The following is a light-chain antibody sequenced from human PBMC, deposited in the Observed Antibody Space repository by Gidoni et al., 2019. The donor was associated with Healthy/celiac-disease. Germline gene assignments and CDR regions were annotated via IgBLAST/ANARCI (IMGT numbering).Light chain of an antibody. CDR3: QQRGNWPS. J-gene: IGKJ4*01. Sequence: EIVFTQSPATLSLSPGERATLSCRASQSVSSYLAWYQQKPGQAPRLLIYDASNRATGIPARFSGSGSGTDFTLTISSLEPEDFAVYYCQQRGNWPSFGGGTKVEIK. CDR2: DAS. CDR1: QSVSSY. V-gene: IGKV3-11*01.